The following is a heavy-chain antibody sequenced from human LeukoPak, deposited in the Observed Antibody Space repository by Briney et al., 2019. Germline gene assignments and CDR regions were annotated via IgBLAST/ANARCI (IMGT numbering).Heavy chain of an antibody. CDR3: AREACRRCRDTPMVRLYGMDV. CDR2: IIPIFGTA. J-gene: IGHJ6*02. D-gene: IGHD5-18*01. CDR1: GGTFSSYA. Sequence: GASVKVSCKASGGTFSSYAISWVRQAPGQGLEWMGGIIPIFGTANYAQKFQGRVTITADESTSTAYMELSSLRSEDTAVYYCAREACRRCRDTPMVRLYGMDVWGQGTTVTAS. V-gene: IGHV1-69*13.